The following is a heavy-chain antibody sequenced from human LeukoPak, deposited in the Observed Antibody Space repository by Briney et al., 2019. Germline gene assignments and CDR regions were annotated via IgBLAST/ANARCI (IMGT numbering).Heavy chain of an antibody. CDR1: GFTFSSYS. V-gene: IGHV3-21*01. CDR2: ISSSSYI. Sequence: GGSLRLSCAASGFTFSSYSMNWVRQAPGKGLEWVSSISSSSYIYYADSVKGRFTISRDNAKNSLYLQMNSLRAEDTAVYYCARGFRGGSGSYYHWGQGTLVTVSS. J-gene: IGHJ4*02. D-gene: IGHD3-10*01. CDR3: ARGFRGGSGSYYH.